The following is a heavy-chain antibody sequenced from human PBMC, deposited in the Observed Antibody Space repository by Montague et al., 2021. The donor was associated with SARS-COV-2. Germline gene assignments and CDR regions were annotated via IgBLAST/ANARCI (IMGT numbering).Heavy chain of an antibody. CDR3: ARKNSGWPIEFAN. Sequence: PALVKPTQTLTLTCTFSGFSPDSRGVGVGWIRQPPGKALECLALIYWNDDKRYSPSLRTRLTVTKDTSKNQVVLTVTDMDPVDTATYFCARKNSGWPIEFANWGQGAQVTVSS. J-gene: IGHJ4*02. D-gene: IGHD6-19*01. V-gene: IGHV2-5*01. CDR1: GFSPDSRGVG. CDR2: IYWNDDK.